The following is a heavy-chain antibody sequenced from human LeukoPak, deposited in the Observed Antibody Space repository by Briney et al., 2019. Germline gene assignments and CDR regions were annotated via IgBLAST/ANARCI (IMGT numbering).Heavy chain of an antibody. J-gene: IGHJ5*02. Sequence: SETLSLTCTVSGGSISSGDYYWSWIRQPPGKGLEWIGYIYYSGSTNYNPSLKSRVTISVDTSKNQFSLKLSSVTAADTAVYYCARLNLWFGELSGRFDPWGQGTLVTVSS. CDR1: GGSISSGDYY. CDR2: IYYSGST. CDR3: ARLNLWFGELSGRFDP. V-gene: IGHV4-61*08. D-gene: IGHD3-10*01.